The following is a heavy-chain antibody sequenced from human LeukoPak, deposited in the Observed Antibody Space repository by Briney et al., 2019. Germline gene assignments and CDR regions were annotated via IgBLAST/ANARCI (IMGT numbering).Heavy chain of an antibody. CDR2: IYNDGST. V-gene: IGHV3-66*01. Sequence: GGSLRLSCAASGFTVSSNYMSWVRQAPGKGLEWVSVIYNDGSTFYADSVRGRFTVSRDNSKNTLYLQMNSLRAEDTAVYYCARVDYWGQGTLVTVSS. CDR1: GFTVSSNY. J-gene: IGHJ4*02. CDR3: ARVDY.